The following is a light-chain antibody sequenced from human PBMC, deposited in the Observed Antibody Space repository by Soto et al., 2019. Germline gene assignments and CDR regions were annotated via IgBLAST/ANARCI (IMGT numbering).Light chain of an antibody. J-gene: IGLJ3*02. V-gene: IGLV1-44*01. CDR2: RSR. CDR3: AAWDDSLNGPV. CDR1: SSNIGSHS. Sequence: QSVLTQPPSASGTPGQRVTLSCSGSSSNIGSHSVNWYQQLPGMAPKLLIYRSRQRPSGVPARFSGSKSGTSGSLAISGLQSGDEADYYCAAWDDSLNGPVFGGGTKLTVL.